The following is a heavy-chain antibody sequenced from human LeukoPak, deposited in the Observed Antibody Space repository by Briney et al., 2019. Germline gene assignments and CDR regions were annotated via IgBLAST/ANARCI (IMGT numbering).Heavy chain of an antibody. V-gene: IGHV4-34*01. D-gene: IGHD6-13*01. J-gene: IGHJ4*02. CDR3: ARVSDSSWYVDY. Sequence: SETLSLTCAVYSGSFSGYYWSWIRQPPGKGLEWIGEINHSGSTNYNPSLKSRVTISVDTSKNQFSLKLSSVTAADTAVYYCARVSDSSWYVDYWGQGTLVTVSS. CDR2: INHSGST. CDR1: SGSFSGYY.